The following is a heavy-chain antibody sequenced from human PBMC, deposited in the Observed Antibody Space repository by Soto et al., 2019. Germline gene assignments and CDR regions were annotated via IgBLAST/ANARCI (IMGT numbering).Heavy chain of an antibody. CDR3: ARDRYYYDSSGYLPLYGMDV. CDR2: IYYSGST. CDR1: GGSISSGGYY. Sequence: SLTCTVSGGSISSGGYYWSWIRQHPGKGLEWIGYIYYSGSTYYNPSLKSRVTISVDTSKNQFSLKLSSVTAADTAVYYCARDRYYYDSSGYLPLYGMDVWGQGTTVTVSS. V-gene: IGHV4-31*03. J-gene: IGHJ6*02. D-gene: IGHD3-22*01.